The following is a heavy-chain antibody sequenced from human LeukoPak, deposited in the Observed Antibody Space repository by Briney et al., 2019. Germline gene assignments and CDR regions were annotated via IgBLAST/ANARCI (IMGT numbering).Heavy chain of an antibody. CDR2: INPSGGST. CDR3: AREDQSYDSSGYYLYYFDY. J-gene: IGHJ4*02. Sequence: ASVKVSCKASGYTFTSYYMHWVRQAPGQGLEWMGIINPSGGSTSYAQKFQGRVTMTRDMSTSTVYMELSSLRSEDTAVYYCAREDQSYDSSGYYLYYFDYWGQGTLVTVSS. V-gene: IGHV1-46*01. D-gene: IGHD3-22*01. CDR1: GYTFTSYY.